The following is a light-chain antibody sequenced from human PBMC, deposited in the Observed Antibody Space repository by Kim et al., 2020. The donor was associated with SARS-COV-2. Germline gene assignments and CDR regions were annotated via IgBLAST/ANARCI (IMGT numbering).Light chain of an antibody. V-gene: IGKV3-20*01. CDR1: QSVTSSF. J-gene: IGKJ4*01. Sequence: SPGERATLSCRASQSVTSSFLAWYQQKPGQAPRLLIYGASSRATGIPDRFSASGSGTDFTLTISRLDPEDFAVYYCQQYASSPLTFGGGTKVEIK. CDR2: GAS. CDR3: QQYASSPLT.